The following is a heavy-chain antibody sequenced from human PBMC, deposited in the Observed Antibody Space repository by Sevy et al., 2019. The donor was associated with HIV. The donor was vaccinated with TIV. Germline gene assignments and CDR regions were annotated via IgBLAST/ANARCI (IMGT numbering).Heavy chain of an antibody. V-gene: IGHV3-23*01. CDR2: LSFGCGEI. Sequence: GGFLRLSCAASGFTFSKYSMSWVRQPPGKGLEWVSTLSFGCGEIKYADFVKGRFTISRDNSKSSVYLQMNNLRPEDTAVYYCAREGCTKPHDYWGQGTLVTVSS. D-gene: IGHD2-8*01. CDR3: AREGCTKPHDY. CDR1: GFTFSKYS. J-gene: IGHJ4*02.